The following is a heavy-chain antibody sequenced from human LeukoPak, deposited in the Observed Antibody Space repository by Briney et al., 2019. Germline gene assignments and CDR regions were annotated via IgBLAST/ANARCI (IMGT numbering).Heavy chain of an antibody. CDR2: INHSGST. J-gene: IGHJ5*02. V-gene: IGHV4-34*01. Sequence: SETLSLTCAVYGGSFSDYYWSWIRQPPGKGLEWIGEINHSGSTNYNPSIKSRVTISVHKAKNQFSLNLRSVTAADTAVYYCARLLSPGWFDPWGQGTLVTVSS. CDR3: ARLLSPGWFDP. D-gene: IGHD2/OR15-2a*01. CDR1: GGSFSDYY.